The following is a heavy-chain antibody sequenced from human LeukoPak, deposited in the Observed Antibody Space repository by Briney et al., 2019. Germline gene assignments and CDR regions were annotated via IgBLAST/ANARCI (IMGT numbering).Heavy chain of an antibody. V-gene: IGHV4-4*07. CDR3: AREKVVSSGDQDIVVVVAAL. J-gene: IGHJ4*02. CDR2: VYTSGGT. D-gene: IGHD2-15*01. CDR1: GFTFSGYA. Sequence: GSLRLSCAASGFTFSGYAMSWVRQAPGKGLEWIGRVYTSGGTNYNPSLKSRVTMSVDTSKKQFSLNLRSVTAADTAVYFCAREKVVSSGDQDIVVVVAALWGQGTLVSVSS.